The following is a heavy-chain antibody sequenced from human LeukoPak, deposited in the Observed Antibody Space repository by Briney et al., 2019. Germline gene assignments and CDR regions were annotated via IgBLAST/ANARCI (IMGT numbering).Heavy chain of an antibody. D-gene: IGHD4-23*01. J-gene: IGHJ5*02. V-gene: IGHV3-48*04. Sequence: PGGSLRLSCAASGFNFSDYSMSWVRQAPGKGLAWVSYISTRSSTTQYADSLEGRFTTSRDNARNSLYLQMSSLRAEDTAVYYCARDEIYGGNSLWFDPWGQGTLVTVSS. CDR1: GFNFSDYS. CDR3: ARDEIYGGNSLWFDP. CDR2: ISTRSSTT.